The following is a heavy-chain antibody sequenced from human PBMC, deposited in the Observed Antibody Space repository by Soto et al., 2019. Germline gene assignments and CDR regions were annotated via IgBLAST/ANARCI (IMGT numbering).Heavy chain of an antibody. Sequence: PSETLSLTCTVSGGSVSSGSYYWSWIRQPPGKGLEWIGYIYYSGSTNYNPSLKSRVTISVDTSKNQFSLKLSSVTAADTAVYYCARDPLRGSDVHTLGVFDYWGQGTLVTVPS. V-gene: IGHV4-61*01. D-gene: IGHD3-10*01. J-gene: IGHJ4*02. CDR3: ARDPLRGSDVHTLGVFDY. CDR2: IYYSGST. CDR1: GGSVSSGSYY.